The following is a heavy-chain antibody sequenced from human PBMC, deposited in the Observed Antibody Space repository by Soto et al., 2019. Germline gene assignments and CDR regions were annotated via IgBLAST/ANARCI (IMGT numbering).Heavy chain of an antibody. J-gene: IGHJ6*03. Sequence: QVQLVQSGAEVKKPGSSVKVSCKASGGTFSSYTISWVRQAPGQGLEWMGRIIPILGIANYAQKFQGRVTITADKSTSPADMQLGSLRSEDTAVYYCARTLKNLWFGGSLGGREAREYYYYMDVWGKGTTVTVSS. D-gene: IGHD3-10*01. CDR3: ARTLKNLWFGGSLGGREAREYYYYMDV. CDR2: IIPILGIA. V-gene: IGHV1-69*02. CDR1: GGTFSSYT.